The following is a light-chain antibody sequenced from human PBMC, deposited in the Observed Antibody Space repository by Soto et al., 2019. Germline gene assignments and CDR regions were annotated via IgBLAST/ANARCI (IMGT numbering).Light chain of an antibody. CDR3: SSYTSSSTLVL. CDR2: DVS. V-gene: IGLV2-14*03. Sequence: QTVLTQPASVCGSPGQSITISCTGTSSDVGGYNYVSWYQQHPGKAPKLMIYDVSTRPSGVSNRFSGSKSGNTASLTISGLQAGDEADYYCSSYTSSSTLVLFGGGTKLTVL. CDR1: SSDVGGYNY. J-gene: IGLJ2*01.